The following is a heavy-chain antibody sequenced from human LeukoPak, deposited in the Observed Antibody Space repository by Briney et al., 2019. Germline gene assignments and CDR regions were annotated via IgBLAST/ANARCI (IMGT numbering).Heavy chain of an antibody. CDR2: ISAGNGNT. CDR3: ARDFSSSWYVFGH. J-gene: IGHJ5*02. Sequence: ASVKVSCKASGYTFTSYVIHWVRQAPGQRPEWMGWISAGNGNTKYSQKFQGRVTITRDTSASTAYMELSSLRSEDTAVYYCARDFSSSWYVFGHWGQGILVTVSS. V-gene: IGHV1-3*01. CDR1: GYTFTSYV. D-gene: IGHD6-13*01.